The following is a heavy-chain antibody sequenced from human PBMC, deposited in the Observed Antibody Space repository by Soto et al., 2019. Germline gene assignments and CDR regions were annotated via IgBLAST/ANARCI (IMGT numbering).Heavy chain of an antibody. Sequence: GGSLRLSCAASGFTFSSYDMHWVRQATGKGLEWVSAIGTAGDTYYPGSVKGRFTISRENAKNSLYLQMNSLRAGDTAVYYCARAGGYSYGHSFDYWGQGTLVTVSS. CDR1: GFTFSSYD. J-gene: IGHJ4*02. CDR2: IGTAGDT. V-gene: IGHV3-13*01. D-gene: IGHD5-18*01. CDR3: ARAGGYSYGHSFDY.